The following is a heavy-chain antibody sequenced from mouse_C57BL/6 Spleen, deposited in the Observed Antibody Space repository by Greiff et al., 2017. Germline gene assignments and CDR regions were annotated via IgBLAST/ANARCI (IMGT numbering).Heavy chain of an antibody. CDR2: IWGGGGT. Sequence: QVQLQQSGPGLVAPSQSLSITCTVSGFSLTSYGVDWVRQPPGKGLEWLGVIWGGGGTTYNSGRMTRMSNSKDNSKSQVVIRMNNRQTDDTAMYYGDKDVNYGGRGGVAMDYWGQGTSVTVSS. V-gene: IGHV2-9*01. CDR1: GFSLTSYG. CDR3: DKDVNYGGRGGVAMDY. J-gene: IGHJ4*01. D-gene: IGHD1-1*01.